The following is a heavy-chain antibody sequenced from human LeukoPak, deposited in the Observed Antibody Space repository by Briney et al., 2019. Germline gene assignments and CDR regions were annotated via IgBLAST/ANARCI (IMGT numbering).Heavy chain of an antibody. CDR2: LTDIGSTT. J-gene: IGHJ4*02. CDR1: GFTLSNYG. D-gene: IGHD1-26*01. CDR3: AKGTAPNSEILDY. V-gene: IGHV3-23*01. Sequence: GGSLRLSCAASGFTLSNYGMTWVRQAPGKGLEWVSTLTDIGSTTYYADSVKGRFTISRDTSTNTLYLQMNSLRAEDTAIYFCAKGTAPNSEILDYWGQGTLVTVSS.